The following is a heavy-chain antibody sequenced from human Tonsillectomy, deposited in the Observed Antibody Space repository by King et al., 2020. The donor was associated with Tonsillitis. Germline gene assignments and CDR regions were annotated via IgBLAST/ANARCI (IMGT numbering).Heavy chain of an antibody. V-gene: IGHV3-30*04. D-gene: IGHD3-3*01. J-gene: IGHJ6*02. CDR3: KRDMCGDFWGGRIGCSLAV. CDR1: GFAFSTSA. Sequence: VQLVESGGVVVQPGGSLRLSCAASGFAFSTSAIHWVRQAPGKGLEWVAIISSDGTFKYYADSVKGRFTISRENYKKTLDLQMNSLRPDDSAVYYCKRDMCGDFWGGRIGCSLAVWGQGTTVIVSS. CDR2: ISSDGTFK.